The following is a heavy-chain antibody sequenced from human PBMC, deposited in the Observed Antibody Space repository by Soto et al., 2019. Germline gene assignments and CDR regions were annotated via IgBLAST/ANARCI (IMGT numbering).Heavy chain of an antibody. Sequence: QITLKESGPTLVKPTQTLTLTCTFSGFSLSTSGVGVGWIRQPPGKALEWLALIYWDDDKRYSPSLKSRLTITKDTSKNQVVLTMTNMDPVDTATYYCAHSPSADLDCSGGSCYSGFGYWGQGTLVTVSS. CDR2: IYWDDDK. CDR1: GFSLSTSGVG. CDR3: AHSPSADLDCSGGSCYSGFGY. V-gene: IGHV2-5*02. J-gene: IGHJ4*02. D-gene: IGHD2-15*01.